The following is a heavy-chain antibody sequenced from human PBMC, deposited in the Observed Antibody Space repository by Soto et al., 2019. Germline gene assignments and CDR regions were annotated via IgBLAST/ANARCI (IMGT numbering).Heavy chain of an antibody. Sequence: QVQLVESGGGVVQPGRSLRLSCAASGFTFSSYGMHWVRQAPGKGLEWVAVIWYDGSNKYYADSVKGRFTISRDNSKNTLYLQMNSLRAEDTAVYYCARGSDIVVVPAPPRAFDYWGQGTLVTVSS. D-gene: IGHD2-2*01. J-gene: IGHJ4*02. CDR1: GFTFSSYG. V-gene: IGHV3-33*01. CDR3: ARGSDIVVVPAPPRAFDY. CDR2: IWYDGSNK.